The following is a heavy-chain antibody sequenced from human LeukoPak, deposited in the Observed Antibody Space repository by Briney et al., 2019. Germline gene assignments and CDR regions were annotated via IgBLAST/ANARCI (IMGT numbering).Heavy chain of an antibody. CDR3: VRAEINDYMKY. Sequence: SETLSLTCGVNGGSFSGYYWNWIRQTPGKGLEWIGEINHSGSTNYNPSLKRRVTISVDTSQKQFSLKLSSVTAADTAVYYCVRAEINDYMKYWGQGILVTVSS. V-gene: IGHV4-34*01. CDR2: INHSGST. CDR1: GGSFSGYY. D-gene: IGHD3-16*01. J-gene: IGHJ4*02.